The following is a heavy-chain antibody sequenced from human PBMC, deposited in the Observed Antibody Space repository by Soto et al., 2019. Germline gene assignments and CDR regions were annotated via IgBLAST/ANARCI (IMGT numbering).Heavy chain of an antibody. CDR2: IYSGGST. D-gene: IGHD2-21*01. Sequence: EVQLVESGGGLIQPGGSLRLSCAASGFTVSSNYMSWVRQAPGKGLEWVSVIYSGGSTYYADSVKGRFTISRDNSKNTRYLQMNSLRVEDTAVYYWARVTDGPDRDGSPFLDYWGQGTVVTVSS. J-gene: IGHJ4*02. CDR1: GFTVSSNY. V-gene: IGHV3-53*01. CDR3: ARVTDGPDRDGSPFLDY.